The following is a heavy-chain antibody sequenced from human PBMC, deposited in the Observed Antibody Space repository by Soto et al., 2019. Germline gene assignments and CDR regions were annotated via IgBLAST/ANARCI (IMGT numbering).Heavy chain of an antibody. V-gene: IGHV4-31*03. CDR3: ARVSGSYKRYNWFDP. CDR1: GGSISSGGYY. D-gene: IGHD1-26*01. J-gene: IGHJ5*02. CDR2: IYYSGST. Sequence: SETLSLTCTVSGGSISSGGYYWSWIRQHPGKGLEWLGYIYYSGSTYYNPSLKSRVTISVDTSKNQFSLKLSSVTAADTAVYYCARVSGSYKRYNWFDPWGQGTLVTVSS.